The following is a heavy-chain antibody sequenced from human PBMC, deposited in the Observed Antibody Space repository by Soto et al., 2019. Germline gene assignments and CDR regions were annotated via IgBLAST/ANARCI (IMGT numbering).Heavy chain of an antibody. V-gene: IGHV4-59*02. CDR3: AGSLIYYHYTSRYLSFDY. J-gene: IGHJ4*01. CDR1: CGSDKTHY. CDR2: IYESGTT. D-gene: IGHD3-22*01. Sequence: SETLSFTYPVTCGSDKTHYWSWIRQAPGKGLEWIGYIYESGTTNSNPSLKSRVAISVDTSKNQFSLNLSSVTAADTAVYYCAGSLIYYHYTSRYLSFDY.